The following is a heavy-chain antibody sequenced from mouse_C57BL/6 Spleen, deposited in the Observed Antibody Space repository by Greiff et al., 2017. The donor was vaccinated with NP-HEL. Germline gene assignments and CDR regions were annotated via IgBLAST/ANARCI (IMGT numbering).Heavy chain of an antibody. Sequence: VKLQQSGAELVRPGTSVKLSCKASGYTFTSYWMHWVKQRPGQGLEWIGVIDPSDSYTNYNQKFKGKATLTVDTSSSTAYMQLSSLTSEDSAVYYCAREYYGSSYYFDYWGQGTTLTVSS. D-gene: IGHD1-1*01. CDR2: IDPSDSYT. V-gene: IGHV1-59*01. J-gene: IGHJ2*01. CDR1: GYTFTSYW. CDR3: AREYYGSSYYFDY.